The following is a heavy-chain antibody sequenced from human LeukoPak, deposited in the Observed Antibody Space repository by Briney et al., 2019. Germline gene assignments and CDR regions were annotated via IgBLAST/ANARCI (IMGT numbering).Heavy chain of an antibody. CDR1: GFTFSDYS. J-gene: IGHJ4*02. CDR2: ISGSSSYI. CDR3: ARPATYSSSSELDY. D-gene: IGHD6-6*01. Sequence: GGSLRLSCAASGFTFSDYSMNWVRQAPGKGLEWISYISGSSSYIYYADSVKGRFTISRDNAKNSLYLQMNSLRAEDTAVYYCARPATYSSSSELDYWGQGTLVTVSS. V-gene: IGHV3-21*05.